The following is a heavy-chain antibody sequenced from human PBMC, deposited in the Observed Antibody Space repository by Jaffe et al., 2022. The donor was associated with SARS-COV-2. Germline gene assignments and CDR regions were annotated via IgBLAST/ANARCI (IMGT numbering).Heavy chain of an antibody. J-gene: IGHJ3*02. D-gene: IGHD1-1*01. V-gene: IGHV4-39*01. CDR1: GGSISSSSYY. CDR2: IYYSGST. CDR3: ARLSTTGRSFAFDI. Sequence: QLQLQESGPGLVKPSETLSLTCTVSGGSISSSSYYWGWIRQPPGKGLEWIGTIYYSGSTYYNPSLKSRVTISVDTSKNQFSLKLSSVTAADTAVYYCARLSTTGRSFAFDIWGQGTMVTVSS.